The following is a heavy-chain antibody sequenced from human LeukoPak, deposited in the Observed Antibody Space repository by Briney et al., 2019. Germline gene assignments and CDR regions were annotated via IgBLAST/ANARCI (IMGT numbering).Heavy chain of an antibody. Sequence: PSETLSLTCTVFGGSISSSSYYWGWIRQPPGKGLEWIGSIYYSGSTYYNPSLKSRVTISVDTSKNQFSLKLSSVTAADTAVYYCARSDAMDVWGQGTTVTVSS. CDR1: GGSISSSSYY. V-gene: IGHV4-39*01. CDR3: ARSDAMDV. CDR2: IYYSGST. J-gene: IGHJ6*02.